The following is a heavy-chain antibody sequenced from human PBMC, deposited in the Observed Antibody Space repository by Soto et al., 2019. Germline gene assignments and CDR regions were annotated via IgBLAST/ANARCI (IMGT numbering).Heavy chain of an antibody. D-gene: IGHD2-15*01. V-gene: IGHV4-39*01. CDR1: GGSISSSSYY. J-gene: IGHJ4*02. Sequence: SETLSLTCTVSGGSISSSSYYWGWIRQPPGKGLEWIGSIYYSGSTYYNPSLKSRVTISVDTSKNQFSLKLSSVTAADTAVYYCARPQGDYSYLDYWGQGTLVTVSS. CDR2: IYYSGST. CDR3: ARPQGDYSYLDY.